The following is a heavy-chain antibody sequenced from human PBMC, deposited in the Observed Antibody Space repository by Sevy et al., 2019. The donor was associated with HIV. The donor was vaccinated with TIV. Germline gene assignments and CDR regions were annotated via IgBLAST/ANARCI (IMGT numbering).Heavy chain of an antibody. D-gene: IGHD3-3*01. CDR1: GFTFDDYA. J-gene: IGHJ4*02. Sequence: GGSLRLSCAASGFTFDDYAMHWVRRAPEKGLEWVSGFSWNSGSIGYADSVKGRFTISRDNAKNSLYLQMNSLRAEDTALYYCAKDTARGLFFWSGYYTYWGQGTLVTVSS. CDR3: AKDTARGLFFWSGYYTY. CDR2: FSWNSGSI. V-gene: IGHV3-9*01.